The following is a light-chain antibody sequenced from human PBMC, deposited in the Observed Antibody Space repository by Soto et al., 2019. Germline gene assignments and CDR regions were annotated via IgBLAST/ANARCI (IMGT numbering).Light chain of an antibody. V-gene: IGKV3-15*01. J-gene: IGKJ1*01. Sequence: EIVMTQSPATLSVSPGERATLSCRASQDISTNLAWYQQKPGQAPRLLIYGASTRDTGSPARFSGSGSGTEFTLTISSLQSEDFAVYYCQQYDNWLRTFGQGTKVEIK. CDR2: GAS. CDR3: QQYDNWLRT. CDR1: QDISTN.